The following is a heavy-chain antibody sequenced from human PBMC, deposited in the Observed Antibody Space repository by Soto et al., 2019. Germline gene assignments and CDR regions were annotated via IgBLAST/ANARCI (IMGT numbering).Heavy chain of an antibody. D-gene: IGHD3-9*01. CDR2: ISADNGNT. Sequence: GASVKVSCKASGYTFATYGISWVRQAPGQGLEWMGWISADNGNTNYAQQLQSRVTLTTDTSTSTVYMELRSLRSDDTAVYYCARDGEVGSDWSKYYLDYWGQGTLVTVSS. V-gene: IGHV1-18*01. CDR1: GYTFATYG. J-gene: IGHJ4*02. CDR3: ARDGEVGSDWSKYYLDY.